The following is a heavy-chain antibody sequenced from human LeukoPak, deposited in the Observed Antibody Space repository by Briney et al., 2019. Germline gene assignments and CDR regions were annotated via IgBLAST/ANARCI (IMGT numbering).Heavy chain of an antibody. CDR2: IYTSGST. Sequence: PSETLSLTCTVSGGSISSYYWSWIRQPAGKGLEWIGRIYTSGSTNYNPSLKSRVTMSVDTSKNQFSLKLSSVTAADTAVYYRARDDWYYYDSSGYYGYWGQGTLVTVSP. V-gene: IGHV4-4*07. CDR1: GGSISSYY. J-gene: IGHJ4*02. CDR3: ARDDWYYYDSSGYYGY. D-gene: IGHD3-22*01.